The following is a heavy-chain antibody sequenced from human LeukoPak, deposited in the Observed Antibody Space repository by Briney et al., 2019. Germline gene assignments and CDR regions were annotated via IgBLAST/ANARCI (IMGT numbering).Heavy chain of an antibody. Sequence: SETLSLTCTVSGGSISSYYWSWIRQPPGKGLEWIGYIYYSGGTNYNPSLKSRVTISVDTSKNQFSLKLSSVTAADTAVYYCARASFGGYYDSSSYLYYYYYYMDVWGKGTTVTVSS. J-gene: IGHJ6*03. CDR1: GGSISSYY. V-gene: IGHV4-59*01. CDR3: ARASFGGYYDSSSYLYYYYYYMDV. CDR2: IYYSGGT. D-gene: IGHD3-22*01.